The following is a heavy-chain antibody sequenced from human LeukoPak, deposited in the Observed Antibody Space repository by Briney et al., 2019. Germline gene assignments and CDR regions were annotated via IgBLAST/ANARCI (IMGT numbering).Heavy chain of an antibody. V-gene: IGHV3-21*01. CDR2: ISTSSSYT. J-gene: IGHJ1*01. D-gene: IGHD3-22*01. Sequence: PGGSLRLSCAASGFTFRSYNMNWVRQSPGKGLEWVSSISTSSSYTYCADSVKGRFTISRDNAKKSLYLQMNSLRAGDTAVYYCASDGGGYSDSSGYPFHYWGQGTLVTVSS. CDR3: ASDGGGYSDSSGYPFHY. CDR1: GFTFRSYN.